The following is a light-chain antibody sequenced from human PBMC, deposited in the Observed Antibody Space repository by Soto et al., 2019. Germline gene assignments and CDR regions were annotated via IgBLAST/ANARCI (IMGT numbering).Light chain of an antibody. CDR2: AAS. V-gene: IGKV1-12*01. J-gene: IGKJ4*01. CDR1: QGISGY. Sequence: DIQLTRSPSSVSASVGDRVTITCRASQGISGYLAWYQQKPGKVPKLLIYAASSLQSGVPLRFSGSGSGTDFTLTISSLQAEDSATYYCQQANSFPLTFGGGTKVDIK. CDR3: QQANSFPLT.